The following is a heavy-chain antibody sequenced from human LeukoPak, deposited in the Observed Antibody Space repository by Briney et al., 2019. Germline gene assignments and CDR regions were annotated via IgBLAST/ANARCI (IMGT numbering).Heavy chain of an antibody. D-gene: IGHD3-3*01. CDR3: TAGPVLRFLEWSEFDY. CDR2: IKSKTDAGTT. CDR1: GFTFSSYG. J-gene: IGHJ4*02. Sequence: GGSLRLSCAASGFTFSSYGMHWVRQAPGKGLDWVGRIKSKTDAGTTDYAAPVKGRFTISRDDSKNTLYLQMNSLKTEDTAVYYCTAGPVLRFLEWSEFDYWGQGTLITVSS. V-gene: IGHV3-15*01.